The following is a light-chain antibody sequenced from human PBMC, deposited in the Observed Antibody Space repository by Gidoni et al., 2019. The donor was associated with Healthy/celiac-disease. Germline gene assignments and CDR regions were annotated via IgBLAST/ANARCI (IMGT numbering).Light chain of an antibody. V-gene: IGKV1-39*01. CDR3: QQSYSTPLT. J-gene: IGKJ4*01. Sequence: DIQMTQSPPSLSASVGDRVTITCRASQSISSYLNWYQQKPGKAPKLLIYAASSLQSGVPSRFSSSGSGTDFTLTISSLQPEDFATYYCQQSYSTPLTFGGXTKVEIK. CDR1: QSISSY. CDR2: AAS.